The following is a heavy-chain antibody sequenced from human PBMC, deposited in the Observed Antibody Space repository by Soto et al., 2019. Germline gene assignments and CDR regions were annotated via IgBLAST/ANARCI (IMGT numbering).Heavy chain of an antibody. CDR2: ISVYNGNT. CDR1: GYTFTSYG. Sequence: ASVKVSCKASGYTFTSYGISWVRQAPGQGLEWMGWISVYNGNTDYAQKLQGRVTMNTDTSTNTAYMDLRSLRSDDTAVYYCARDDCSGGSCYYDYWGQGTLVTVSS. D-gene: IGHD2-15*01. CDR3: ARDDCSGGSCYYDY. V-gene: IGHV1-18*01. J-gene: IGHJ4*02.